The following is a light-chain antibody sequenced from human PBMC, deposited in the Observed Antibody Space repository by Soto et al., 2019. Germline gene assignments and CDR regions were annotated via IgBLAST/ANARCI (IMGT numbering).Light chain of an antibody. V-gene: IGKV1-39*01. CDR1: QSISSY. CDR2: AAS. J-gene: IGKJ1*01. CDR3: QQSYSTRWT. Sequence: DIQMTQSPSSLSASVGDRVTITCRASQSISSYLNWYQQKPGKPPKLLIYAASSLLSGVPSRFSGSGSGTDFTLTISSLQPEDFASYYCQQSYSTRWTFGQGTKVEIK.